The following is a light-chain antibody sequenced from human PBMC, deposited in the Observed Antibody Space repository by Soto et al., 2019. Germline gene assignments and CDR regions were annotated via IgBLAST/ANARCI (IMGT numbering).Light chain of an antibody. CDR1: QSVSSY. CDR2: GAS. CDR3: QQYNNWPLT. V-gene: IGKV3-15*01. Sequence: EIVLTQSPATLSLSPGERASLPCRASQSVSSYLAWYQQKPGQAPRLLIYGASTRATGIPARFSGSGSGTEFTLTISSLQSEDFAVYYCQQYNNWPLTFGGGTKVDIK. J-gene: IGKJ4*01.